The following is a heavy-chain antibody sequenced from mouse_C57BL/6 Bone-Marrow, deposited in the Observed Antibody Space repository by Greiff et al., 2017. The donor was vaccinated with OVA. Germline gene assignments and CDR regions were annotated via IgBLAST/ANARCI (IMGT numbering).Heavy chain of an antibody. D-gene: IGHD2-9*01. CDR3: TISSYYGYDDYAMDY. CDR2: IDPETGGT. CDR1: GYTFTDYE. J-gene: IGHJ4*01. Sequence: QVQLKESGAELVRPGASVTLSCKASGYTFTDYEMHWVKQTPVHGLEWIGAIDPETGGTAYNQKFKGKAILTADKSSSTAYMELRSLTSEDSAVYYGTISSYYGYDDYAMDYWGQGPSVTVSS. V-gene: IGHV1-15*01.